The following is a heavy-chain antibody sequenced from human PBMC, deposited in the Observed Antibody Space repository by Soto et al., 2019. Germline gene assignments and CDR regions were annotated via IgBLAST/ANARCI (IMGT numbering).Heavy chain of an antibody. CDR2: VNPIVSMS. J-gene: IGHJ4*02. Sequence: QVQLVQSGAEVKRPGSSVKVSCKASGDTFNFYSINWVRQAPGLGLEWMGRVNPIVSMSNYAQKFQGRVTXXXXXXXXXXXXXXXXXXXXXXXXXXXXXXXXXGYRAFDYWGQGALVTVSS. V-gene: IGHV1-69*02. D-gene: IGHD2-15*01. CDR1: GDTFNFYS. CDR3: XXXXXXGYRAFDY.